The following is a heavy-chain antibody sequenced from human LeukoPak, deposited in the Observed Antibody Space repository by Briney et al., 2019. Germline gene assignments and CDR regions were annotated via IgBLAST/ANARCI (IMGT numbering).Heavy chain of an antibody. CDR1: GYTFTSYG. CDR3: ARRGGAKTYYYGSGSSVDYYYYMDV. J-gene: IGHJ6*03. D-gene: IGHD3-10*01. Sequence: ASVKVSCKASGYTFTSYGTSWVRQAPGQGLEWMGWISAYNGNTNYAQKLQGRVTMTTDTSTSTAYMELRSLRSDDTAVYYCARRGGAKTYYYGSGSSVDYYYYMDVWGKGTTVTVSS. CDR2: ISAYNGNT. V-gene: IGHV1-18*01.